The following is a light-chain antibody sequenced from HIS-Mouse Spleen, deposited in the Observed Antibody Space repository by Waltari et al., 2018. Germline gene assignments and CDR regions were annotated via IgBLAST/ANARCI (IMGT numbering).Light chain of an antibody. Sequence: QSALTQPRPVSGSPGQSVTISCTGTSSDVGGYNYVSWYQQHPGKAPKPLIYDVSKRPPGVPDRFSGSKSGNTASLTISGLQAEDEADYYCCSYAGSYTWVFGGGTKLTVL. CDR3: CSYAGSYTWV. J-gene: IGLJ3*02. CDR2: DVS. V-gene: IGLV2-11*01. CDR1: SSDVGGYNY.